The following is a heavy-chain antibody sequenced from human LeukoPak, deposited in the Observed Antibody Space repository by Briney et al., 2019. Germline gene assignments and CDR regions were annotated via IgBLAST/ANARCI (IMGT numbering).Heavy chain of an antibody. J-gene: IGHJ4*02. CDR1: GFTFSSYW. V-gene: IGHV3-74*01. CDR3: RAATRYLDYYYDY. Sequence: GGSLRLSCAASGFTFSSYWMHWVRQAPGKGLVWVSRINSDGSSTSYADSVKGRFTISRDNAKNTLYLQMNSLRAEDTAVYYCRAATRYLDYYYDYWGQGTLVTVSS. CDR2: INSDGSST. D-gene: IGHD3-22*01.